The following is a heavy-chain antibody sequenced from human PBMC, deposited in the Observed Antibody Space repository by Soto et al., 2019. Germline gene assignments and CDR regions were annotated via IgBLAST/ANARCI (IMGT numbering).Heavy chain of an antibody. CDR1: GFTFSNYW. J-gene: IGHJ5*02. D-gene: IGHD4-17*01. V-gene: IGHV3-74*01. CDR3: ARGGLRAYWIDP. Sequence: EVQLVESGGGLIQPGGSLRLSCAASGFTFSNYWIHWVRQAPGEGLVWLSRINGDGSGTNYADSVKCRFTISRDNAKNTVYVQMNSLRAEDTAVYYCARGGLRAYWIDPWGQGTLVTVSS. CDR2: INGDGSGT.